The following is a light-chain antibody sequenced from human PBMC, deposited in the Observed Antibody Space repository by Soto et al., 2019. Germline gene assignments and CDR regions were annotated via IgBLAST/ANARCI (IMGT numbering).Light chain of an antibody. CDR2: TAS. CDR3: QLPYTYPLP. V-gene: IGKV1-9*01. Sequence: IRLNQSSAFVSASVGDRVTVTCRASQGINSYLAWYQQKPGKAPKLLIYTASTLQSGVPSRFSGSGSGTEFTLTITSLQPEDFAAYYCQLPYTYPLPFGGGTKVDI. J-gene: IGKJ4*01. CDR1: QGINSY.